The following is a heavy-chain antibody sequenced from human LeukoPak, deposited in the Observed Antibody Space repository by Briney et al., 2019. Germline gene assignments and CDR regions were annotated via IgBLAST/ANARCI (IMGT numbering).Heavy chain of an antibody. V-gene: IGHV3-48*03. CDR2: ISSSGSTI. CDR1: GFTFSSYE. J-gene: IGHJ4*02. CDR3: ARDLHRWELHDY. D-gene: IGHD1-26*01. Sequence: GGSLRLFCAASGFTFSSYEMNWVSQAPGKGLEWVSYISSSGSTIYYADSVKGRFTISRDNAKNSLYLQMNSLRAEDTAVYYCARDLHRWELHDYWGQGTLVTVSS.